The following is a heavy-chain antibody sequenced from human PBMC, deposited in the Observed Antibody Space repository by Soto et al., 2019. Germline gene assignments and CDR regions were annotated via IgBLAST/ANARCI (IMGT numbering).Heavy chain of an antibody. Sequence: QVHLVQSGAEVKKPGASVKVSCKASGYTFTDYYMHWVRQAPGQGLEWMGWINPNNGASNTAEKFQGRVTLTRDTSISTAYMELSRLTSDDTAVYYCATPSAGLAVARWGQGSLVTVSS. V-gene: IGHV1-2*02. CDR2: INPNNGAS. CDR3: ATPSAGLAVAR. D-gene: IGHD6-19*01. CDR1: GYTFTDYY. J-gene: IGHJ4*02.